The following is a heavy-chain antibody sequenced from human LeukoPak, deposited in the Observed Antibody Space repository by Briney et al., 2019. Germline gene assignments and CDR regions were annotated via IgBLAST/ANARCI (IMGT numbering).Heavy chain of an antibody. CDR1: RFTFNTYA. V-gene: IGHV3-64D*09. D-gene: IGHD1-26*01. CDR2: INDNGGRT. J-gene: IGHJ4*02. CDR3: VKDVGGSYAFDY. Sequence: GGSLRLSCAASRFTFNTYAMSWVRQAPGKGLEYVSGINDNGGRTHYGDSVKGRFSISRDNSKNTLHLQMSTLRAEDTALYYCVKDVGGSYAFDYWGQGILVTVAS.